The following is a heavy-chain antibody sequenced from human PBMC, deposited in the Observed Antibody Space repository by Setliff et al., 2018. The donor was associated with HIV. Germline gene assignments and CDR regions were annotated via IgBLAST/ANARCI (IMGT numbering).Heavy chain of an antibody. CDR2: ISGNSGAV. D-gene: IGHD6-6*01. Sequence: PGGSLRLSCAASGFTFSSYSMNWVRQAPGKGLEWVSFISGNSGAVTYADSVKGRFTVSRDNSKSTLYLHMNSLRAEDTAVYYCAQDSSSGYYYYYLDVWGKGTTVTSP. V-gene: IGHV3-48*01. J-gene: IGHJ6*03. CDR3: AQDSSSGYYYYYLDV. CDR1: GFTFSSYS.